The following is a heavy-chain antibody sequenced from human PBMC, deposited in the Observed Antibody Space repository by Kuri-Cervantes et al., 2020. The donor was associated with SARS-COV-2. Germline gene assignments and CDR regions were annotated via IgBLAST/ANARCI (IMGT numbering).Heavy chain of an antibody. Sequence: GESLKISCAASGFSFSSYSMNWVRQAPGKGLEWVSSISSSSSYIYYADSMRGRFTISRDNAKNSLYLQMNSLRAEDTAVYYCAREDGKALQDPRLWDYWGQGTRVTVSS. V-gene: IGHV3-21*01. CDR1: GFSFSSYS. J-gene: IGHJ4*02. D-gene: IGHD4-11*01. CDR2: ISSSSSYI. CDR3: AREDGKALQDPRLWDY.